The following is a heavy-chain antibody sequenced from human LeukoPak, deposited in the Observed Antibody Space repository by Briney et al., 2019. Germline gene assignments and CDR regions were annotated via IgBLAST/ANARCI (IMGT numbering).Heavy chain of an antibody. CDR1: GIAFSNYA. Sequence: GGSLRLSCVASGIAFSNYAVSWVRQAPEKGLDWVSVISGSAHKIRYADSVKGRFTISRDNSENIVYLQMNNLRVEDTAVYYCAGRPTGYSSGYIHWGQGTLVTVSS. CDR2: ISGSAHKI. V-gene: IGHV3-23*01. D-gene: IGHD5-18*01. J-gene: IGHJ4*02. CDR3: AGRPTGYSSGYIH.